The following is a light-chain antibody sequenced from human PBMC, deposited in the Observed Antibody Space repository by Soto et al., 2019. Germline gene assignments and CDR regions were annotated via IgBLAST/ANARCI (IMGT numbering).Light chain of an antibody. Sequence: QSVLTQPPSVSGAPGQRVTISCTGSSSNIGAGYDVHWYQQLPGTAPKLLIYGNSNRPSGVPDRFSGSKSGTSASLAITKLQAEDEGDYYCQSYDSSLSVVFGGGTKVTVL. CDR2: GNS. CDR1: SSNIGAGYD. J-gene: IGLJ2*01. CDR3: QSYDSSLSVV. V-gene: IGLV1-40*01.